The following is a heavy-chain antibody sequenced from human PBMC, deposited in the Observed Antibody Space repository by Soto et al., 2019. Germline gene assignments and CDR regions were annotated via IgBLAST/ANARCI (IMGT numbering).Heavy chain of an antibody. V-gene: IGHV4-59*08. J-gene: IGHJ4*02. CDR2: IYYSGST. CDR3: ERHEFRDTAMVTFDY. D-gene: IGHD5-18*01. CDR1: GGSISSYY. Sequence: SDTLSLTCTVSGGSISSYYWSWIRQPPGKGLEWIGYIYYSGSTNYNPSLKGRVTISVDTSKNQFSLKLSSVTAADTAVYYCERHEFRDTAMVTFDYWGQGTLVNVSS.